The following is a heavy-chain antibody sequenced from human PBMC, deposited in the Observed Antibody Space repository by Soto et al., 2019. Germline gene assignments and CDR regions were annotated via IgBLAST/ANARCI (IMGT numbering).Heavy chain of an antibody. CDR1: GYTFTNYG. D-gene: IGHD3-22*01. V-gene: IGHV3-30*19. Sequence: SCKTSGYTFTNYGISWVRQAPGKGLEWVADISYDGSKKYYADSVKGRFTISRDNSKNTLYLQMNSLRAEDTAVYYCAGTYYYDSSGPWGSSFHWGQGTLVTVSS. J-gene: IGHJ4*02. CDR3: AGTYYYDSSGPWGSSFH. CDR2: ISYDGSKK.